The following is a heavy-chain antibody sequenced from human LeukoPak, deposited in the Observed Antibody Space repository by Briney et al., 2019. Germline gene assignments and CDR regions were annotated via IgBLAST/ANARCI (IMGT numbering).Heavy chain of an antibody. D-gene: IGHD6-13*01. CDR2: INHSGST. J-gene: IGHJ1*01. V-gene: IGHV4-34*01. CDR1: GGSFSGYY. CDR3: ARVGPIAAAGTKYFQH. Sequence: QPSETLSLTCAVYGGSFSGYYWSWIRQPPGKGLEWIGEINHSGSTNYNPSLKSRVTISVDTSKNQFSLKLSSVTAADTAVYYCARVGPIAAAGTKYFQHWGQGTLVTVSS.